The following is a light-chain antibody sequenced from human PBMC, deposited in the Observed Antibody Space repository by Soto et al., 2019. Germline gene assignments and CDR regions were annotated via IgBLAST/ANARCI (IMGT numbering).Light chain of an antibody. CDR2: DAS. Sequence: EIVLTQSPATLSLSPGESATLSCRASQSVSSYLAWYQQKPGQAPRLLVYDASNRAPGIPARFSGSGSGIDFTLTISNLEPEDFAVYYCQQRSNWPLITFGPGTKVDIK. CDR3: QQRSNWPLIT. V-gene: IGKV3-11*01. CDR1: QSVSSY. J-gene: IGKJ3*01.